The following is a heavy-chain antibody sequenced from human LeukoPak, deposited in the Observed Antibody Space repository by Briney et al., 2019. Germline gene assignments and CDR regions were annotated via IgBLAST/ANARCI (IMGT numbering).Heavy chain of an antibody. J-gene: IGHJ4*02. D-gene: IGHD6-13*01. Sequence: ASVKVSCKASGYTFTGYYMHWVRQAPGQGLEWMGRINPNSGGTNYAQKFQGRVTITRDTSISTAYMELSRLRSDDTAVYYCARSIAAAGRHDYWGQGTLVTVSS. CDR1: GYTFTGYY. CDR3: ARSIAAAGRHDY. CDR2: INPNSGGT. V-gene: IGHV1-2*06.